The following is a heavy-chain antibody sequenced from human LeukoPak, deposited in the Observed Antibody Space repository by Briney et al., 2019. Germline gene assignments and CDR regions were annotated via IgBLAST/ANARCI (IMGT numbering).Heavy chain of an antibody. CDR1: GGSISSYY. D-gene: IGHD3-10*01. V-gene: IGHV4-4*07. CDR3: ARDLVAMVRGHPLYYFDY. J-gene: IGHJ4*02. Sequence: SETLSLTCTVSGGSISSYYWSWIRPPAGKGLEWIGRIYTSGSTNYNPSLKSRVTMSVDTSKNQFSLKLSSVTAADTAVYYCARDLVAMVRGHPLYYFDYWGQGTLVTVSS. CDR2: IYTSGST.